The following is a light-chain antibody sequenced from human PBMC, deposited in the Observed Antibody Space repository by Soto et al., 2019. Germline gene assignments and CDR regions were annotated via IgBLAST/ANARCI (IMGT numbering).Light chain of an antibody. CDR3: QQCGSSPS. J-gene: IGKJ1*01. CDR1: QSVSSSY. CDR2: DTS. V-gene: IGKV3-20*01. Sequence: EIVLTQSPGTLSLSPGGRATLSCRASQSVSSSYLAWYQQKPGQAPRLLIYDTSSRATGIPDRFSGSGSGTDFTLAISRLEPEDFAVYYCQQCGSSPSFGQGTKVELK.